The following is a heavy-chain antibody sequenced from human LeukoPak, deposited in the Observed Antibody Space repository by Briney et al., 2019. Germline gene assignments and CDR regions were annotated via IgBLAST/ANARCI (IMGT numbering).Heavy chain of an antibody. V-gene: IGHV3-74*01. CDR3: VRSCSSGSCYGYKDY. CDR2: VNGDGTST. Sequence: GGSLRLSCATSGFTFSSYWMHWVRQVPGKGLIWVSRVNGDGTSTSYADSVQGRFTISRDNAKNTLYLYMNSLRGDDTAIYFCVRSCSSGSCYGYKDYWGQGTLVTVSS. J-gene: IGHJ4*02. CDR1: GFTFSSYW. D-gene: IGHD2-2*01.